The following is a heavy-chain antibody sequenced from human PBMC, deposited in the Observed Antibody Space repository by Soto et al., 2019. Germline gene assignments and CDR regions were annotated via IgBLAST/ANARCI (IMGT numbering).Heavy chain of an antibody. J-gene: IGHJ4*02. CDR3: ARRTNGYFGY. D-gene: IGHD2-8*01. CDR2: ILADYKT. Sequence: EVQLLESGGGLVQPGGSLTLSCAASGFTFSDYTMTWVRQAPGKVLECISVILADYKTYYTDSVRGRFTISRDNSKNMLYLGMNSLRAEDTVVYYCARRTNGYFGYWGQGALVTVSS. CDR1: GFTFSDYT. V-gene: IGHV3-23*03.